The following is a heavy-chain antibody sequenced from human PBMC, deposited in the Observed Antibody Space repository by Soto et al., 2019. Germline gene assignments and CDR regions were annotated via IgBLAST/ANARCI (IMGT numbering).Heavy chain of an antibody. CDR1: GFIFTNYA. V-gene: IGHV3-23*01. J-gene: IGHJ3*01. Sequence: EVQLLESGGGLVQPGGSLRLSCAASGFIFTNYALSWVRQAPGKGLEWVAGVSGSGGSSYYADSVKARVTVSRDNSRSTLYLQMSSLRAEDSAIYYCAKDADNDDYGVFDVWGQGTLVTVSS. D-gene: IGHD4-17*01. CDR2: VSGSGGSS. CDR3: AKDADNDDYGVFDV.